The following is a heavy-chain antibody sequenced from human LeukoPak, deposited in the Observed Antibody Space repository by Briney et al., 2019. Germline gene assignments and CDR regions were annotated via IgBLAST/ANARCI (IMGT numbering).Heavy chain of an antibody. CDR2: ISGSGGST. J-gene: IGHJ6*02. D-gene: IGHD5-18*01. V-gene: IGHV3-23*01. CDR1: GFTFGSHA. CDR3: AKDLNSYGYYYYGMDV. Sequence: TGGSLRLSCEASGFTFGSHAMYWVRQAPGKGLEWVSSISGSGGSTYYADSVKGRFTISRDNSKNTLYLQMNSLRAEDTAVYYCAKDLNSYGYYYYGMDVWGQGTTVTVSS.